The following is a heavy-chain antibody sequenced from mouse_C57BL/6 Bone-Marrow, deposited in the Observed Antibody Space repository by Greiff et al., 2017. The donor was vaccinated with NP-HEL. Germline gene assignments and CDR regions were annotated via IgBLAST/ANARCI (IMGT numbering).Heavy chain of an antibody. CDR1: GYTFTSYG. D-gene: IGHD1-1*01. Sequence: QVQLQQSGAELARPGASVKLSCKASGYTFTSYGISWVKQRPGQGLEWIGEIYPRSGNTYYNEKFKGKATLTADKSSSTAYMELRSLTSEDSAVYFCARRDYGSPYFDYWGQGTTLTVSS. CDR2: IYPRSGNT. J-gene: IGHJ2*01. V-gene: IGHV1-81*01. CDR3: ARRDYGSPYFDY.